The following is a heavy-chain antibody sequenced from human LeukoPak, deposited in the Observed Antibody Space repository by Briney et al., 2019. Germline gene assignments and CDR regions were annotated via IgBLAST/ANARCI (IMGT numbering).Heavy chain of an antibody. CDR3: ARNISGLGLYSHYAYDPAGAFDI. CDR1: GYSLNSVYY. D-gene: IGHD5-12*01. Sequence: PSETLSLTCTVSGYSLNSVYYWGWIRPPPGKGLEWIGSIYNSGSTSYNPTLKSRVTLSVDTSKNQFSLRLTSVTAADTAVYYCARNISGLGLYSHYAYDPAGAFDIWGQGTMATVSS. V-gene: IGHV4-38-2*02. CDR2: IYNSGST. J-gene: IGHJ3*02.